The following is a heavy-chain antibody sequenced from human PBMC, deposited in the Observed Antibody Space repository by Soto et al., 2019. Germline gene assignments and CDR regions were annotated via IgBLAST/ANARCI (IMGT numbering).Heavy chain of an antibody. D-gene: IGHD2-2*01. V-gene: IGHV3-21*01. CDR2: ISSSSSYI. CDR1: GFTFSSYS. J-gene: IGHJ6*03. Sequence: GGSLRLSCAASGFTFSSYSMNWVRQAPGKGLEWVSSISSSSSYIYYADSVKGRFTISRDNAKNSLYLQMNSLRAEDTAVYYCARDLEYQLPHMGPYCYYYMDVWGKGTTVTVSS. CDR3: ARDLEYQLPHMGPYCYYYMDV.